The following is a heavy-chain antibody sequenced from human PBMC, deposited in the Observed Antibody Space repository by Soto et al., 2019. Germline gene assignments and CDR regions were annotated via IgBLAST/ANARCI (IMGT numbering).Heavy chain of an antibody. D-gene: IGHD6-13*01. CDR3: TTAHSSSPQVGNYYYGMDV. Sequence: EVQLVESGGGLVKPGGSLRLSCAASGFTFSNAWMSWVRQAPGKGLEWVGRIKSKTDGGTTDYAAPVKGRFTISRDDSKNTLYLQMNSLKTEDTAVYYCTTAHSSSPQVGNYYYGMDVWGQGTTVTVSS. V-gene: IGHV3-15*01. J-gene: IGHJ6*02. CDR2: IKSKTDGGTT. CDR1: GFTFSNAW.